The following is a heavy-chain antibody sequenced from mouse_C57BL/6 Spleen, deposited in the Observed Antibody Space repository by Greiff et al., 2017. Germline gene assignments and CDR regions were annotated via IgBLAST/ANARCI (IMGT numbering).Heavy chain of an antibody. J-gene: IGHJ1*03. CDR1: GYSITSGYY. CDR2: ISYDGSN. CDR3: ASWTTVVARYWYFDV. V-gene: IGHV3-6*01. Sequence: EVKLQESGPGLVKPSQSLSLTCSVTGYSITSGYYWNWIRQFPGNKLEWMGYISYDGSNNYNPSLKNRISITRDTSKNQFFLKLNSVTTEDTATYYCASWTTVVARYWYFDVWGTGTTVTVSS. D-gene: IGHD1-1*01.